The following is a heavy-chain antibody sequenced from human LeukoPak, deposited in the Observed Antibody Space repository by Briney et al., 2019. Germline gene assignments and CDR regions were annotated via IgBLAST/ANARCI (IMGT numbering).Heavy chain of an antibody. CDR3: ARAGNYYFEY. V-gene: IGHV3-74*01. Sequence: GGSLRLSCAASGFTFSSYAMHWVRQAPGKGLVWVSRINSDGSTTNYADSVKGRFNVYRDNAQNTLYLQMSSLRAEDTAVYYCARAGNYYFEYWGQGALVTVSS. J-gene: IGHJ4*02. CDR2: INSDGSTT. D-gene: IGHD3-10*01. CDR1: GFTFSSYA.